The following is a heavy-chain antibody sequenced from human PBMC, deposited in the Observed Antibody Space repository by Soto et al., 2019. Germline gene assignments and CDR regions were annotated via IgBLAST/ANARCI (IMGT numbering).Heavy chain of an antibody. V-gene: IGHV3-48*01. CDR2: ISSSSSTI. D-gene: IGHD4-17*01. CDR3: ARPDDYGDYVAAFDI. CDR1: GFTFSSYS. Sequence: GGSLRLSCAASGFTFSSYSMNWVRQAPGKGLEWVSYISSSSSTIYYADSVKGRFTISRDNAKNSLYLQMNSLRAEDTAVYYCARPDDYGDYVAAFDIWGQGTMVTVSS. J-gene: IGHJ3*02.